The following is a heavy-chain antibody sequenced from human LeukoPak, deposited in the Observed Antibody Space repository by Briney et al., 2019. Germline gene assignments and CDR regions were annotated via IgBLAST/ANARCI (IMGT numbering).Heavy chain of an antibody. CDR3: ARDHRFGELSDY. V-gene: IGHV3-33*08. CDR1: GFTFSSYW. Sequence: GGSLRLSCAASGFTFSSYWMHRVRQAPGKGLEWVAVIWYDGSNKYYADSVKGRFTISRDNSKNTLYLQMNSLRAEDTAVYYCARDHRFGELSDYWGQGTLVTVSS. CDR2: IWYDGSNK. J-gene: IGHJ4*02. D-gene: IGHD3-10*01.